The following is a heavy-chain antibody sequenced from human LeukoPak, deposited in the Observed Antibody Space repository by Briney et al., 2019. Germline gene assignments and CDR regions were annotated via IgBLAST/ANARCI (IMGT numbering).Heavy chain of an antibody. J-gene: IGHJ5*02. Sequence: SETLSLTCTVSGGSISSYYWSWIRQPPGKGLEWIGYIYYSGSTNYNPSLKSRVTISVDASKNQFSLKLSSVTAADTAVYYCARDMGEKALVPVPATWGQGTRVTASP. CDR2: IYYSGST. CDR3: ARDMGEKALVPVPAT. V-gene: IGHV4-59*12. CDR1: GGSISSYY. D-gene: IGHD3-16*01.